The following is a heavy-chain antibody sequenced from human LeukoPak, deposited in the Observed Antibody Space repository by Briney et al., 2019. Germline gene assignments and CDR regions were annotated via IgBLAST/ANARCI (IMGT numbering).Heavy chain of an antibody. J-gene: IGHJ3*02. CDR1: GYSISRGYY. CDR3: ARALTGSRDAFDI. Sequence: SETLSLTCTVSGYSISRGYYWGWIRQPPGKGLEWIGSGYHNGNTYYNPSLKSRVTISVDTSKNQFSLKLSSVTAADTAVYYCARALTGSRDAFDIWGQGTMVTVSS. D-gene: IGHD7-27*01. V-gene: IGHV4-38-2*02. CDR2: GYHNGNT.